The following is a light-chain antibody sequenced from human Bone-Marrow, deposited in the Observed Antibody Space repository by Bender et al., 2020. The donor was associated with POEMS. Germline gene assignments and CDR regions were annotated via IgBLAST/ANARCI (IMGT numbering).Light chain of an antibody. CDR2: EDS. CDR1: SGKIVSAY. V-gene: IGLV6-57*01. Sequence: NFLLTQPHSVSESPGKTVTISCTRSSGKIVSAYVQWYQQRPGSSPVTVIYEDSRRPSEVPARFSGTVDSSSNSASLSISGLTTEDEADYYCQSYDNDNRVFGRGTRLTVL. J-gene: IGLJ3*02. CDR3: QSYDNDNRV.